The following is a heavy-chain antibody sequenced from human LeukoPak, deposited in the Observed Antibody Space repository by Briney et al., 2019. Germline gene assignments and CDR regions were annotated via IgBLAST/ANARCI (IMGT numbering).Heavy chain of an antibody. D-gene: IGHD3-22*01. CDR3: ARCYYDSSGYYYGAFDI. CDR2: IYYSGST. J-gene: IGHJ3*02. Sequence: PSETLSLTCTVSGGSISSYYWSWIRQPPGKGLEWIGYIYYSGSTNYNPSLKSRVTISVDTSKNQFSLKLSSVTAADTAVYYCARCYYDSSGYYYGAFDIWGQGTMVTVSS. V-gene: IGHV4-59*08. CDR1: GGSISSYY.